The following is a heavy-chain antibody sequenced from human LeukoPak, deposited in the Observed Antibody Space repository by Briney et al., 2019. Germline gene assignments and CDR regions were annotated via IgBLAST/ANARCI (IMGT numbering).Heavy chain of an antibody. V-gene: IGHV4-38-2*01. D-gene: IGHD3-3*01. CDR2: IYHSGST. Sequence: PSETLSLTCAVSGYSISSGYYWGWTRQPPGKGLEWIGSIYHSGSTYYNPSLKSRVTISVDTSKNQFSLKLSSVTAADTAVYYCARAYDFWSGYPYYYMDVWGKGTTVTVSS. CDR1: GYSISSGYY. J-gene: IGHJ6*03. CDR3: ARAYDFWSGYPYYYMDV.